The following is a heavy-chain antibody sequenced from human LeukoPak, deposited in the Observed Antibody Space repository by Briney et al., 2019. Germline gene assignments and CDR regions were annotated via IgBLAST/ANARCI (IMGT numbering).Heavy chain of an antibody. CDR2: ISYDGSNK. J-gene: IGHJ5*02. Sequence: PGRSLRLSCAASGFTFSSYAMHWVRQAPGKGLEWVAVISYDGSNKYYADSVKGRFTISRDNSKNTLYLQMNSLRAEDTAVYYCARDGGYCSGSSCYYWFDPWGQGTLVTVSS. V-gene: IGHV3-30-3*01. CDR1: GFTFSSYA. CDR3: ARDGGYCSGSSCYYWFDP. D-gene: IGHD2-15*01.